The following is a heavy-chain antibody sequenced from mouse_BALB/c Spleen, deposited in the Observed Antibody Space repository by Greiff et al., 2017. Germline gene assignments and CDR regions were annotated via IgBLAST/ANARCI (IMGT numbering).Heavy chain of an antibody. CDR1: GYTFTSYW. V-gene: IGHV1-69*02. CDR3: TRYRSNRYFDV. J-gene: IGHJ1*01. D-gene: IGHD2-5*01. Sequence: VQLQQPGAELVRPGASVKLSCKASGYTFTSYWINWVKQRPGQGLEWIGNIYPSDSYTNYNQKFKDKATLTVDKSSSTAYMQLSSPTSEDSAVYYCTRYRSNRYFDVWGAGTTVTVSS. CDR2: IYPSDSYT.